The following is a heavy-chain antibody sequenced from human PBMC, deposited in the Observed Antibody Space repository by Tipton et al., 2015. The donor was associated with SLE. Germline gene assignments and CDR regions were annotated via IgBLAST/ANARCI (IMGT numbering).Heavy chain of an antibody. CDR1: GGSISSGSYY. CDR3: ARHVAAGTDY. D-gene: IGHD6-13*01. Sequence: LSCTVSGGSISSGSYYWSWIRQPAGKGLEWIGRIYTSGSTNYNPSLKSRVTISVDTSKNQFSLKLSSVTAADTAVYYCARHVAAGTDYWGQGTLVTVSS. J-gene: IGHJ4*02. V-gene: IGHV4-61*02. CDR2: IYTSGST.